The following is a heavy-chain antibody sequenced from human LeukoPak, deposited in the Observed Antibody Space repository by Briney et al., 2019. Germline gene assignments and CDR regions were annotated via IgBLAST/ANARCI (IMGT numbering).Heavy chain of an antibody. J-gene: IGHJ4*02. Sequence: PGGSLRLSCAASGFTFSTYSMNWVRQAPGKGLEWVSSISSSIIYIYYADPVKGRFTISRDNAKNSLYLQMNSLRAEDTAVYYCAREGYSSSWLDYWGQGTLVTVSS. CDR2: ISSSIIYI. V-gene: IGHV3-21*01. CDR3: AREGYSSSWLDY. D-gene: IGHD6-13*01. CDR1: GFTFSTYS.